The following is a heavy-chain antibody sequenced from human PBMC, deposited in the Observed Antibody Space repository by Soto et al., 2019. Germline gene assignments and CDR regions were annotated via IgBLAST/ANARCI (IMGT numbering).Heavy chain of an antibody. D-gene: IGHD1-26*01. V-gene: IGHV1-2*02. CDR3: GRGRSGQIVVFY. Sequence: GASVKVSCKTSGYTFTGHYIHWVRQAPQQGPEWMGEIGPESGATRYAQKFRGRVTMTMDTSITTVYMELKNLRPDDTAVYYCGRGRSGQIVVFYWGQGTPVTVS. CDR1: GYTFTGHY. CDR2: IGPESGAT. J-gene: IGHJ4*02.